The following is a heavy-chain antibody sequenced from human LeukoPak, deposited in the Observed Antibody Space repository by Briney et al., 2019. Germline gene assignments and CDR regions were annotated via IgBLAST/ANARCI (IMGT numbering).Heavy chain of an antibody. V-gene: IGHV3-30-3*01. CDR3: ARGEMIVVRGGAFDI. Sequence: GGSLRLSCAASGFTFSSYAMHWVRQAPGKGLEWVAVISYDGSNKYYADSVKGRFTISRDNSKNTLYLQMNSLRAEDTAVYYCARGEMIVVRGGAFDIWGQGTMVTVSS. D-gene: IGHD3-22*01. CDR2: ISYDGSNK. CDR1: GFTFSSYA. J-gene: IGHJ3*02.